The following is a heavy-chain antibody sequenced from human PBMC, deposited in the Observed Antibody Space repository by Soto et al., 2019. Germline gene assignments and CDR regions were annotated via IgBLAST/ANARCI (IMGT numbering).Heavy chain of an antibody. Sequence: ASVKVSCKASGYAFAGYYMQWVRQAPGQGLEWMGWINPNSGGTNYAQKFQGWVTMTRDTSISTAYMELSRLRSDDTAVYYCARSTYSSSSEEAFDIWGQGTMVTVSS. V-gene: IGHV1-2*04. J-gene: IGHJ3*02. CDR3: ARSTYSSSSEEAFDI. CDR2: INPNSGGT. D-gene: IGHD6-6*01. CDR1: GYAFAGYY.